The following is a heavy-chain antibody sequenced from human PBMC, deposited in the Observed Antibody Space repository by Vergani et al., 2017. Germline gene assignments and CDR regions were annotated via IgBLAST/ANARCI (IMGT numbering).Heavy chain of an antibody. CDR2: ISWNSGSI. CDR3: AKEGSTGAFDI. Sequence: EVQLVESGGGLVQPGRSLRLSCAASGFTFDDYAMHWVRQAPGKGLEWVSGISWNSGSIGYADSVKGRFTISRDNAKNYLYLQMNSLRAEDTALYYCAKEGSTGAFDIWGQGTMVTVSS. J-gene: IGHJ3*02. V-gene: IGHV3-9*01. CDR1: GFTFDDYA.